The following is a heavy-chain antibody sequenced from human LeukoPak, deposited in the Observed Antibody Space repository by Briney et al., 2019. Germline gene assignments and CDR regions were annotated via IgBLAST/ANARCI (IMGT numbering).Heavy chain of an antibody. CDR3: ARDQCSGGSCYSGY. J-gene: IGHJ4*02. D-gene: IGHD2-15*01. CDR2: IYYSGST. V-gene: IGHV4-31*03. Sequence: SQTLSLICTVSGGSISSGGYYWSWIRQHPGKGLEWIGYIYYSGSTYYNPSLKSRVTISVDTSKNQFSLKLSSVTAADTAVYYCARDQCSGGSCYSGYWGQGTQVTVSS. CDR1: GGSISSGGYY.